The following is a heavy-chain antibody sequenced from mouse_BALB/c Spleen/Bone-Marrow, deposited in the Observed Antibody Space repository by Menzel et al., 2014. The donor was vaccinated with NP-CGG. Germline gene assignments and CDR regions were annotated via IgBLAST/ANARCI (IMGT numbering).Heavy chain of an antibody. CDR3: AVYDYEGFAY. CDR1: GFNIKDTY. V-gene: IGHV14-3*02. J-gene: IGHJ3*01. Sequence: EVQLQQSGAELVKPWASVKLSCTASGFNIKDTYMHWVKQRPEQGLEWIGRIDPANGNTKYDPKFQGKATITADTSSNSAYLQLSSLTSEDTAVYYCAVYDYEGFAYWGQGTLVTDSA. CDR2: IDPANGNT. D-gene: IGHD2-4*01.